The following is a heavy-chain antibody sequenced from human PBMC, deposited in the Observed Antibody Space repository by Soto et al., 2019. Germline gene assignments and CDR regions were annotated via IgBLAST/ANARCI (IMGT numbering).Heavy chain of an antibody. CDR3: ARASNYYDSSGYYYYYYGMDV. Sequence: ASVKVSCKASGYTFTSYAMHWVRQAPGQRLEWMGWINAGNGNTKYSQKFQGRVTITRDTSASTAYMELSSLRSEGTAVYYCARASNYYDSSGYYYYYYGMDVWGQGTTVTAP. D-gene: IGHD3-22*01. J-gene: IGHJ6*02. V-gene: IGHV1-3*01. CDR2: INAGNGNT. CDR1: GYTFTSYA.